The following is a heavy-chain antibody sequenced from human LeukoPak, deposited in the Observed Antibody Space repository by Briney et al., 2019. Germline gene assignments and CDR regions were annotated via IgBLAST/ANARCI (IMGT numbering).Heavy chain of an antibody. CDR2: IDPSDSYT. J-gene: IGHJ6*02. CDR3: ARRYYDSSRTNYYYYGMDV. Sequence: GESLKISRKGSGYSFTSYWISWVRQMPGKGLEWMGRIDPSDSYTNYSPSFQGHVTISADKSISTAYLQWSSLKASDTAMYYCARRYYDSSRTNYYYYGMDVWGQGTTVTVSS. CDR1: GYSFTSYW. V-gene: IGHV5-10-1*01. D-gene: IGHD3-22*01.